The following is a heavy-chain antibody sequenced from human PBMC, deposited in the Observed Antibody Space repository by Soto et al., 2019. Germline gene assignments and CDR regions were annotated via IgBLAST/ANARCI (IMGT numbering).Heavy chain of an antibody. CDR3: ARGYSSGSPCYWFDP. D-gene: IGHD3-22*01. Sequence: QVQLVQSGAEVKKPGSSVKVSCKASGGTFSSYAISWVRQASGQGLEWMGGIIPIFGTANYAQKFQGRVTIXXDXSXXTAYMELSSLRSEDTAVYYCARGYSSGSPCYWFDPWGQGTLVTVSS. V-gene: IGHV1-69*12. J-gene: IGHJ5*02. CDR2: IIPIFGTA. CDR1: GGTFSSYA.